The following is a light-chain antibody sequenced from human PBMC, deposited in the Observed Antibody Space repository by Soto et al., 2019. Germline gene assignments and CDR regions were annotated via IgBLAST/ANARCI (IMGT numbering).Light chain of an antibody. J-gene: IGKJ4*01. CDR2: AAS. V-gene: IGKV1-27*01. Sequence: DIQMTQSRSSLSASVGDRGTITWRASQGISNYLAWYQQKPGKVPKLLIYAASTLQSGVPSRFSGSGSGTDFTLTISSLQPEDVATYYCQKYNSAPLTFGGGTKVDIK. CDR3: QKYNSAPLT. CDR1: QGISNY.